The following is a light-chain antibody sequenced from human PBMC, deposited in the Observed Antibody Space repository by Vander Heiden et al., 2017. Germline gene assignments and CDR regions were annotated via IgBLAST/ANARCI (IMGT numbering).Light chain of an antibody. CDR3: LLYYGGAVV. CDR2: STS. J-gene: IGLJ2*01. Sequence: QTVVTQEPSLTVSPGGTVTLTCASSTGAVTRGYYPNWFQQKPGQAPRVLIYSTSNKHSWTPARFSGSLLGGKAALTLSGVQPEDEAEYYCLLYYGGAVVFGGGTKLTGL. CDR1: TGAVTRGYY. V-gene: IGLV7-43*01.